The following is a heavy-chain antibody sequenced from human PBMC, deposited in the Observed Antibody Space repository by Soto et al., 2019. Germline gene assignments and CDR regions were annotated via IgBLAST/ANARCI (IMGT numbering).Heavy chain of an antibody. CDR3: AKAPDDRSGYYERYGMDV. CDR1: GFPFDDYA. V-gene: IGHV3-9*01. D-gene: IGHD3-22*01. J-gene: IGHJ6*02. Sequence: EVQLVESGGGLVQPGRSLRLSCAASGFPFDDYAMHWVRQAPGKGLEWVSGITWYSGSMAYADSVKGRFTISRDNAKNSLYLQMNSLRGEDTATYYCAKAPDDRSGYYERYGMDVWGHGTTVTVSS. CDR2: ITWYSGSM.